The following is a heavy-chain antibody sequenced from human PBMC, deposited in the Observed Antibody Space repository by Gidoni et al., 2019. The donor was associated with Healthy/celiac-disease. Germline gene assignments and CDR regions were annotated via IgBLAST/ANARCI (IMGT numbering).Heavy chain of an antibody. J-gene: IGHJ4*02. CDR3: AREGYCSSTSCLPGRY. CDR2: ISYDGSNK. Sequence: QVQLVESGGGVVQPGRSLRLSCAASGFTFSSSAMHWVRQAPGKGLEWVAVISYDGSNKHYADSVKGRFTISRDNSKNTLYLQMNSLRAEDTAVYYCAREGYCSSTSCLPGRYWGQGTLVTVSS. CDR1: GFTFSSSA. V-gene: IGHV3-30-3*01. D-gene: IGHD2-2*01.